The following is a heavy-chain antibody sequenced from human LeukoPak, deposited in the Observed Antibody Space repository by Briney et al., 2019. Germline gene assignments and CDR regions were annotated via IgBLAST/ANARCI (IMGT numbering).Heavy chain of an antibody. CDR3: ASGYYYDSSGYCDY. J-gene: IGHJ4*02. CDR2: IIPIFGTA. Sequence: GASVKVSCKASGGTFSSYAISWVRQAPGQGLEWMGRIIPIFGTANYAQKFQGRVTITMDESTSTAYMELSSLRSEDTAVYYCASGYYYDSSGYCDYWGQGTLVTVSS. CDR1: GGTFSSYA. D-gene: IGHD3-22*01. V-gene: IGHV1-69*05.